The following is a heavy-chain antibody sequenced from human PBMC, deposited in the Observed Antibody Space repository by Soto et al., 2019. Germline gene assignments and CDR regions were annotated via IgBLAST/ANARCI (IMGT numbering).Heavy chain of an antibody. CDR3: AKLTKQQPDRFDN. CDR1: GFTFSSYA. D-gene: IGHD6-13*01. Sequence: GGSLRLSCAASGFTFSSYAMSWVRQAPGKGLEWVSASSGSGGSTSYADSVKGRFTISSDNSKNTLYLHMNSLRAEDTAVYYCAKLTKQQPDRFDNWGQGTLVTVSS. J-gene: IGHJ4*02. V-gene: IGHV3-23*01. CDR2: SSGSGGST.